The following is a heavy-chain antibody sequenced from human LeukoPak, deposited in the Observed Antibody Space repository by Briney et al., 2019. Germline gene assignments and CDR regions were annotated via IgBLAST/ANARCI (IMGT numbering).Heavy chain of an antibody. CDR2: ILYRGTT. D-gene: IGHD1-26*01. CDR3: ARDRSGGGAESDAFDI. CDR1: GDSISSGDYY. V-gene: IGHV4-30-4*01. Sequence: SQTLSLTCSVSGDSISSGDYYWSWIRQSPGKGLEWIGYILYRGTTYYNPSLNRRLTMSVDPSKNHFSLTLSSVTAADPAMYYCARDRSGGGAESDAFDIWGQGAMVTVSS. J-gene: IGHJ3*02.